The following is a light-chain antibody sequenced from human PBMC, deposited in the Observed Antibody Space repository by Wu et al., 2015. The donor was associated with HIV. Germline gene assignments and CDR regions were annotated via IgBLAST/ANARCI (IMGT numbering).Light chain of an antibody. V-gene: IGKV3-20*01. CDR2: GTS. J-gene: IGKJ1*01. CDR3: HQYGSSPRT. CDR1: QHLDSNY. Sequence: DIVLTQSPGTLSLSPGDRATFSCRATQHLDSNYLAWYQQKPGQTPRLLIYGTSTRTTGIPDRFRGSGSGTDFNLTISRLEPEDFAVYFCHQYGSSPRTFGQGTKVEIK.